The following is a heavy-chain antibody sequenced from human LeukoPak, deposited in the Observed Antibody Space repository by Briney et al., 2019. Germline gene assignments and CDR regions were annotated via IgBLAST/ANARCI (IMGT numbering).Heavy chain of an antibody. CDR2: LYTTGRT. CDR1: KFTVSSTY. V-gene: IGHV3-66*01. CDR3: ARDLNYYDSSGYDY. Sequence: GGSLRLSCAASKFTVSSTYMSWVRQAPGKGLEWVSVLYTTGRTEYAGSVKGRFTISRDNAKNSLYLQMNSLRAEDTAVYYCARDLNYYDSSGYDYWGQGTLVTVSS. J-gene: IGHJ4*02. D-gene: IGHD3-22*01.